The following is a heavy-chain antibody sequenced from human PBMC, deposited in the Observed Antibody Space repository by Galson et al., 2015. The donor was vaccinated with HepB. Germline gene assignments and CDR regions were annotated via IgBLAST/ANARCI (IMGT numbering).Heavy chain of an antibody. CDR2: MNPNSGNT. CDR3: ARGGAEAAAGTGAFDI. Sequence: SVKVSCKASGYTFTSYDINWVRQATGQGLEWMGWMNPNSGNTGYAQKFQGRVTMTRNTSISTAYMELSSLRSEDTAVYYCARGGAEAAAGTGAFDIWGQGTMVTVSS. D-gene: IGHD6-13*01. J-gene: IGHJ3*02. CDR1: GYTFTSYD. V-gene: IGHV1-8*01.